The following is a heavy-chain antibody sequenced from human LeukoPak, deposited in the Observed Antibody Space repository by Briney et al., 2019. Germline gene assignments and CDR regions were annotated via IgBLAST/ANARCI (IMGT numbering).Heavy chain of an antibody. CDR2: IYYSASP. Sequence: PSETLSLTCTVSGGSISRSTDYWGWVRQPPGKGLEWIGVIYYSASPYYNPSLKSRVTMSVDTSKNQFSLKLSSVTAADTAVYYCARDYLVGMVTYYYYGMDVWGQGTTVTVSS. CDR3: ARDYLVGMVTYYYYGMDV. V-gene: IGHV4-39*07. D-gene: IGHD5-24*01. CDR1: GGSISRSTDY. J-gene: IGHJ6*02.